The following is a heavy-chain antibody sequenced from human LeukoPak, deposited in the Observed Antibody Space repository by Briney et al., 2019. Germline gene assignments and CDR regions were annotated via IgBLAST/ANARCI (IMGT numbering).Heavy chain of an antibody. D-gene: IGHD6-19*01. CDR1: GFTFSTSA. V-gene: IGHV3-23*01. CDR3: AKDRANSGWFSTVDY. J-gene: IGHJ4*02. Sequence: PGGSLRLSCAASGFTFSTSAMSWVRQAPRKGLEWVSAIGGSGGDTYYADSVKGRFTISRDNSKNTLFLQMNSLRAEDTAVYYCAKDRANSGWFSTVDYWGQGTLVTVSS. CDR2: IGGSGGDT.